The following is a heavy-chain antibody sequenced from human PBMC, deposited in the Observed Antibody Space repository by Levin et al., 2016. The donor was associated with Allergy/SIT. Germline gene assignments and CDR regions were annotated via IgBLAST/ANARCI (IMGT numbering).Heavy chain of an antibody. CDR2: IDYSGST. D-gene: IGHD1-26*01. CDR3: ARTEGIVGDAFDI. Sequence: ETLSLTCTVSGGSISSYYWSWIRQPPGKGLEWIGYIDYSGSTNYNPSLKSRVTISVDKSKNQFSLKLTSVSAADTAVYYCARTEGIVGDAFDIWDQGTMVTVSS. CDR1: GGSISSYY. V-gene: IGHV4-59*08. J-gene: IGHJ3*02.